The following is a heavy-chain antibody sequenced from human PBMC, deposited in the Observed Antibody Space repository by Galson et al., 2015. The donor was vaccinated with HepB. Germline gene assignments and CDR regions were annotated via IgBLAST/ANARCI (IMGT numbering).Heavy chain of an antibody. CDR2: IDPSDSYT. J-gene: IGHJ4*02. CDR1: GYSFTSDW. CDR3: ARPRTVIGYYDSSGYYEDFDY. V-gene: IGHV5-10-1*01. Sequence: SGAEVKKPGESLRISCKGSGYSFTSDWISWVRQMPGKGLEWMGRIDPSDSYTNYSPSFQVHVTISADKSISTAYLQWSSLKASDTAMYYCARPRTVIGYYDSSGYYEDFDYWGQGTLVTVSS. D-gene: IGHD3-22*01.